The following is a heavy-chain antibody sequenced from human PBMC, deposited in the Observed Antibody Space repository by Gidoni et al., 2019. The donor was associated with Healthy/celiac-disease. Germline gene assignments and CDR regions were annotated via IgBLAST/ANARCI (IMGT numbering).Heavy chain of an antibody. V-gene: IGHV4-39*01. CDR3: ARHFPFSIAATDRFDP. CDR2: IYYSGST. CDR1: CGSISSSSYY. J-gene: IGHJ5*02. D-gene: IGHD6-6*01. Sequence: QLQLQESGPGLVKSSATLFLTCTVPCGSISSSSYYWGWIRQPPGKGLEWIGSIYYSGSTYNNPSLKIRVTISVDTSKNQFSLKLGSVTAADTAVYYCARHFPFSIAATDRFDPWGQGTLVTVSS.